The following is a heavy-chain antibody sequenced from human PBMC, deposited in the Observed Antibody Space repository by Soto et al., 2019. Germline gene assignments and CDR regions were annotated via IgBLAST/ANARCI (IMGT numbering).Heavy chain of an antibody. Sequence: GSLRLSCAASGFTVSSNYMSWVRQAPGKGLGWVSVIYSGGSTYYADSVKGRFTISRDNSKNTLYLQMNSLRAEDTAVYYCATPPGHYYDSSGYYYYWGQGTLVTVSS. J-gene: IGHJ4*02. D-gene: IGHD3-22*01. V-gene: IGHV3-53*01. CDR2: IYSGGST. CDR3: ATPPGHYYDSSGYYYY. CDR1: GFTVSSNY.